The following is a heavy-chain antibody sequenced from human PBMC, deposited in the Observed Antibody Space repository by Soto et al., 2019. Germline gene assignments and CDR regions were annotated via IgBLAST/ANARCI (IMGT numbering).Heavy chain of an antibody. CDR1: GFTFSRYA. D-gene: IGHD4-17*01. CDR3: AKSVNRHYYYTMDV. V-gene: IGHV3-23*01. CDR2: VSGSGGST. J-gene: IGHJ6*02. Sequence: GGSLRLYCAASGFTFSRYAMTWVPQAPGKWLEWVSVVSGSGGSTYYVDSVKGRFTISRDNSNNTLYPQTNSTRSEDTAVNYYAKSVNRHYYYTMDVWGQGTTVTVSS.